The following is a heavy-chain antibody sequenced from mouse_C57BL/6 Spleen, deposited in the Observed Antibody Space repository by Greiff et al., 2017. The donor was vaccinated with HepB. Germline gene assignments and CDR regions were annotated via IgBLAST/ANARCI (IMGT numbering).Heavy chain of an antibody. D-gene: IGHD2-10*01. CDR2: ISYDGSN. CDR1: GYSITSGYY. V-gene: IGHV3-6*01. J-gene: IGHJ2*01. Sequence: EVKLQESGPGLVKPSQSLSLTCSVTGYSITSGYYWNWIRQFPGNRLEWMGYISYDGSNNYNPSLKNRISITRDTSKNQFFLKLNSVTTEDTATYYCARDGPYHYWGQGTTLTVSS. CDR3: ARDGPYHY.